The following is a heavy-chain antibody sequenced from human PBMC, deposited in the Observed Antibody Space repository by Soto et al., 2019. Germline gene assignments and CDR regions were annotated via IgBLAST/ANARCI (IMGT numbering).Heavy chain of an antibody. CDR1: VYRFTSYG. CDR3: KPTFDY. D-gene: IGHD5-18*01. V-gene: IGHV1-18*01. J-gene: IGHJ4*02. Sequence: XSVKVSCKTSVYRFTSYGISWVRQAPGQGLEWMGWITANNVNTNYAQKFQGRVTMTTDTSTATAYMDPVDTATYYCAHISAKPTFDYWGQGTLVTVSS. CDR2: ITANNVNT.